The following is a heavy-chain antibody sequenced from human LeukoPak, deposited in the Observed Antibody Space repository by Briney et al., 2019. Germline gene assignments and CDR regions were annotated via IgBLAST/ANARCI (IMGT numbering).Heavy chain of an antibody. D-gene: IGHD2-2*01. CDR2: ISAYNGNT. V-gene: IGHV1-18*01. CDR1: DYTFTSYG. Sequence: GASVKVSCKASDYTFTSYGISWVRQAPGQGLEWMGWISAYNGNTNYAQKLQGRVTMTTDTSTSTAYMELRSLRSDDTAVYYCATHRGVGYCSSTSCPIGDYWGQGTLVTVSS. J-gene: IGHJ4*02. CDR3: ATHRGVGYCSSTSCPIGDY.